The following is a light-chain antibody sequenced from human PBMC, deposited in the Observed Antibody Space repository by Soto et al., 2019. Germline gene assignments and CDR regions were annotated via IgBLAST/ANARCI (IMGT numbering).Light chain of an antibody. Sequence: EIVMTQSPATLSVSPGERATLSCRASQSVSRNLAWYQQKPGQAPRLLIYGASTRATGIPARFSGSGSGTEFTLTISSLQSEDFAVYYCQQYNNWPRPFGQGTKVEIK. V-gene: IGKV3-15*01. CDR2: GAS. CDR3: QQYNNWPRP. CDR1: QSVSRN. J-gene: IGKJ1*01.